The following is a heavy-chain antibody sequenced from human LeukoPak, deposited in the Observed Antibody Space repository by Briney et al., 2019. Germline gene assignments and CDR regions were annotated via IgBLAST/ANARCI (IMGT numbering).Heavy chain of an antibody. V-gene: IGHV1-69*05. J-gene: IGHJ5*02. D-gene: IGHD2-2*01. CDR2: IIPIFGTA. CDR3: VVVYCSSTSCLAAGSWFDP. Sequence: SVKVSCKASGGTFSSYAISWVRQAPGQGLEWMGGIIPIFGTANYAQKFQGRVTITTDESTSTAYMELSSLRSEDTAVYYCVVVYCSSTSCLAAGSWFDPWGQGTLVTISS. CDR1: GGTFSSYA.